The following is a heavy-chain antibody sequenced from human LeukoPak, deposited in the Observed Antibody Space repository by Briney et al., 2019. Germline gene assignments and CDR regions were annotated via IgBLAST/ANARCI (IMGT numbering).Heavy chain of an antibody. V-gene: IGHV1-46*01. Sequence: ASVKVSCKASGYTFTMYQIHWVRQAPGQGLEWMGMINPSDGATTYAQRFQGRVTLIRDMSTTTVYMALHSLRFEDTAVYFCASEETGGFCGTRALLFAYYYTYYYMDVWGRGTTVTVSS. CDR3: ASEETGGFCGTRALLFAYYYTYYYMDV. CDR1: GYTFTMYQ. J-gene: IGHJ6*03. D-gene: IGHD3-16*01. CDR2: INPSDGAT.